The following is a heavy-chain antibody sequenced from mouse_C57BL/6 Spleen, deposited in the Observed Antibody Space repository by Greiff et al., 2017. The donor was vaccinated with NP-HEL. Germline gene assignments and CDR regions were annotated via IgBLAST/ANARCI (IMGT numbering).Heavy chain of an antibody. CDR3: ARRFIPTVVATDYYAMDF. D-gene: IGHD1-1*01. CDR1: GYTFTSYW. Sequence: VQLQQSGAELAKPGASVKLSCKASGYTFTSYWMHWVKQRPGQGLEWIGYINPSSGYTKYNQKFKDKATLTADKSSSTADMQLSSLTYEDSAVYYCARRFIPTVVATDYYAMDFWGPGTSVTVSS. V-gene: IGHV1-7*01. CDR2: INPSSGYT. J-gene: IGHJ4*01.